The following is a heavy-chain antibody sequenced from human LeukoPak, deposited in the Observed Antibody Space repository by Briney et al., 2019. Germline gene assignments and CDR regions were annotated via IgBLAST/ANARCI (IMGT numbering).Heavy chain of an antibody. CDR1: EFTFSRYW. J-gene: IGHJ4*02. CDR3: ARDLAGSRDK. Sequence: GESLRLSCVDSEFTFSRYWMHWVRQAPGEGLVWVSRINTDGTTTNYADSAKGRFTISRDNARNTLYLQMNSLRAEDTAVYYCARDLAGSRDKWGQGTLVTVSS. CDR2: INTDGTTT. D-gene: IGHD2-15*01. V-gene: IGHV3-74*01.